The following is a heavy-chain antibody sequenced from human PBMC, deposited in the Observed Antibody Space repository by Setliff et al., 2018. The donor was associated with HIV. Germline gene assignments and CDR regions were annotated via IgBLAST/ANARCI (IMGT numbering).Heavy chain of an antibody. V-gene: IGHV1-8*01. CDR3: ARVLWELPQGDY. D-gene: IGHD1-26*01. J-gene: IGHJ4*02. CDR1: GHTFTNVD. CDR2: MNPNTGVS. Sequence: ASVKVSCKASGHTFTNVDIHWLRRATGQGLEWMGWMNPNTGVSGYALKFQGRVTMTTDTSTSTAYMELRSLRSDDTAVYYCARVLWELPQGDYWGQGTLVTVSS.